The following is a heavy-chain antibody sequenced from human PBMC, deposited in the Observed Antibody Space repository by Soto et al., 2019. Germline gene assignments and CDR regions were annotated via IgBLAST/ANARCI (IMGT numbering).Heavy chain of an antibody. V-gene: IGHV1-69*19. CDR1: GGTFSSYA. J-gene: IGHJ6*02. CDR2: IIPIFGTA. D-gene: IGHD6-13*01. Sequence: QVQLVQSGAEVKKPGSSVKVSCKASGGTFSSYAISWVRQAPGQGLEWMGGIIPIFGTANYAQKFQGRVMITADESTSTAYMELSSLRSEHTAVYYCAGPYRIAAAATGFITYYYYYGMDVWGQGTTVTVSS. CDR3: AGPYRIAAAATGFITYYYYYGMDV.